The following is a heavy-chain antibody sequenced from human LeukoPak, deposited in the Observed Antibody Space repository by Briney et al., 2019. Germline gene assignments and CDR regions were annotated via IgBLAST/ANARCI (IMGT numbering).Heavy chain of an antibody. CDR3: ARDQNVLWFGEFYGMDV. D-gene: IGHD3-10*01. Sequence: SETLSLTYAVYGGSFSGYYWSWIRQPPGKGLEWIGEINHSGSTNYNPSLKSRVTISVDTSKNQFSLKLSSVTAADTAVYYCARDQNVLWFGEFYGMDVWGQGTTVTVSS. J-gene: IGHJ6*02. CDR2: INHSGST. V-gene: IGHV4-34*01. CDR1: GGSFSGYY.